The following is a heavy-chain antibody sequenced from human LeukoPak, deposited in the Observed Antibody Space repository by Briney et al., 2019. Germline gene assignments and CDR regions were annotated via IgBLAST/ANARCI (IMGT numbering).Heavy chain of an antibody. CDR1: GFSFSSYG. D-gene: IGHD5-12*01. J-gene: IGHJ4*02. CDR3: VKDGSDYDLDH. CDR2: IGYDGGKK. Sequence: GGSLRLSCAASGFSFSSYGMHWVRQAPGKGLEWVAFIGYDGGKKYYPDSVKGRFTISRDNSKNTLYVQMNSLRAEDTAVYHCVKDGSDYDLDHWGQGTLVTVSS. V-gene: IGHV3-30*02.